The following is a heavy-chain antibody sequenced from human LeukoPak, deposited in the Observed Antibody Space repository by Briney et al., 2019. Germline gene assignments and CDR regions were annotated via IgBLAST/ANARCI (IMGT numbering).Heavy chain of an antibody. CDR2: MNSGGET. J-gene: IGHJ4*02. V-gene: IGHV3-53*01. Sequence: AGGSLRLSCVVSGFTVSSDLMNWVRQAPGKGLEWVSAMNSGGETYYADSVRGRFIISRDKSRNTLYLQMNSPRVDDTAVYYCARGGSMVRGVLWGQGTLVTVSS. D-gene: IGHD3-10*01. CDR1: GFTVSSDL. CDR3: ARGGSMVRGVL.